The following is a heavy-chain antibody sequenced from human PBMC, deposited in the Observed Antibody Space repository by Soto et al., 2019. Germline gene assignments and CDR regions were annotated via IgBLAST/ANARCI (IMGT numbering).Heavy chain of an antibody. CDR2: INGRDGAI. Sequence: GGSLRLSCAASGFSFSVYSMNWVRQAPGKGLEWVSYINGRDGAINYVDSVKGRFTISIDIAKNSLYLQMNSLRAEDTAIYYCAKKVNSGSGSQFFDYWGQGTLVTVSS. V-gene: IGHV3-48*01. D-gene: IGHD3-10*01. CDR3: AKKVNSGSGSQFFDY. J-gene: IGHJ4*02. CDR1: GFSFSVYS.